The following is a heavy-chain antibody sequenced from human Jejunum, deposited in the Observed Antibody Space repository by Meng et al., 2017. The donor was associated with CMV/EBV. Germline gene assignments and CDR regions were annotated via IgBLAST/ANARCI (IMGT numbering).Heavy chain of an antibody. CDR2: ISSSSSYI. CDR1: SS. J-gene: IGHJ6*02. D-gene: IGHD2-2*01. Sequence: SSMNWVRQAPGKGLEWVSSISSSSSYIYYADSVKGRFTISKDNAKNSLYLQMNSLRAEDTAVYYCARDLVVVPAAMGVYYYYGMDVWGQGTTVTVSS. V-gene: IGHV3-21*01. CDR3: ARDLVVVPAAMGVYYYYGMDV.